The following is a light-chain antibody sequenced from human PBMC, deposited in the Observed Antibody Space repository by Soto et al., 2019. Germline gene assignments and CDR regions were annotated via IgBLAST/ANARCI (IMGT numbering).Light chain of an antibody. CDR3: SSYTSSSTRV. CDR1: SSGIGDYNY. CDR2: DVS. V-gene: IGLV2-14*01. J-gene: IGLJ1*01. Sequence: QSVLTQPASVSGSPGQSITISCTGTSSGIGDYNYVSWYQQHPGKAPKLMIYDVSNRPSGVSNRVSGSKSGNTASLTISGLQAEDEADYYCSSYTSSSTRVLGTGTKVTVL.